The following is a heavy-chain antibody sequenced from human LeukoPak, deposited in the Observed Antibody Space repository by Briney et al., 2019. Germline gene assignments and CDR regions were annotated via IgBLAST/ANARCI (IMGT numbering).Heavy chain of an antibody. Sequence: PGGSLRLSCAASGYTFSSYWIHWVRQAPGQGLEWVSRINTDESSTSYADSVQGRVTISRDNAKSTLYMQMNSLRAEDTAVYYCARTYYYDSSGYYNYYYYMDVWGKGTTVSVSS. V-gene: IGHV3-74*01. CDR1: GYTFSSYW. D-gene: IGHD3-22*01. CDR3: ARTYYYDSSGYYNYYYYMDV. CDR2: INTDESST. J-gene: IGHJ6*03.